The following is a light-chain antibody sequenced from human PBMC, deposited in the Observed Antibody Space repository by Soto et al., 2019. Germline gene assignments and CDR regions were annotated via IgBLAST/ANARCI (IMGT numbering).Light chain of an antibody. Sequence: QSVLAQPASVSGSPGQSITISCTGTSSDVGAYNYVSWYQHHPGKVPKLLIYEVTNRPSGVSDRLSGSKSGNTASLTISGLQAEDEADYYCSSKGDSSTLFVFGTGTKVTVL. V-gene: IGLV2-14*01. CDR1: SSDVGAYNY. J-gene: IGLJ1*01. CDR3: SSKGDSSTLFV. CDR2: EVT.